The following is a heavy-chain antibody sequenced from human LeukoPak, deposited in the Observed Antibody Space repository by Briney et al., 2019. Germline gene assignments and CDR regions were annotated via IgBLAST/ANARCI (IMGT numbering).Heavy chain of an antibody. CDR1: GGSISSSNW. D-gene: IGHD5-18*01. CDR2: IYHSGST. CDR3: ARHVAHGGYSRGADY. V-gene: IGHV4-4*02. Sequence: TSETLSLTCAVSGGSISSSNWWSWVRQPPGKGLEWIGEIYHSGSTNYNPSLKSRVTISVDKSKNQFSLKLSSVTAADTAVYYCARHVAHGGYSRGADYWGQGTLVTVSS. J-gene: IGHJ4*02.